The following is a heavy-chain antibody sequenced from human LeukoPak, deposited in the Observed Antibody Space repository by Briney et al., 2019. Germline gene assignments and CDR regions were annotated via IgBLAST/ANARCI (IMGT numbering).Heavy chain of an antibody. J-gene: IGHJ2*01. V-gene: IGHV4-59*01. CDR1: AYSISSGYY. CDR2: IYYSGST. D-gene: IGHD4-17*01. CDR3: AREYSKLPVTMSWYFDL. Sequence: SETLSLTCAVSAYSISSGYYWSWIRQPPGKGLEWIGYIYYSGSTNYNPSLKSRVTISVDTSKNQFSLKLSSVTAADTAVYYCAREYSKLPVTMSWYFDLWGRGTQVTVSS.